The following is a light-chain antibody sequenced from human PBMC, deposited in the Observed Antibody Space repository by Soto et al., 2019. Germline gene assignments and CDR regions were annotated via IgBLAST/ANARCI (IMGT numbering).Light chain of an antibody. V-gene: IGLV2-14*01. J-gene: IGLJ1*01. CDR2: EVS. CDR1: SSDFGGYTF. CDR3: SSYTSNSSPYV. Sequence: QSALTQPASVSGSPGQSITISCTGTSSDFGGYTFVSWYQQHPGKAPKLMIYEVSNRPSGVSNRFSGSKSGNTASLTISGLQAEDEADYYCSSYTSNSSPYVFGTGTKLTVL.